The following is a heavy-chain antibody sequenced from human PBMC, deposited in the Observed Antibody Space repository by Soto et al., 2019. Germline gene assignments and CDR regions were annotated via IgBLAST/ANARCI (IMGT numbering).Heavy chain of an antibody. CDR3: AHFSGRLSSYGPATFIFDY. CDR1: GFSLSTGGVG. J-gene: IGHJ4*02. V-gene: IGHV2-5*02. Sequence: GSGPTLVKPPQTLTLACTFSGFSLSTGGVGVGWIRQPPGKGLEWLALIYLEDDKRYSPSLKSRLTITKDTSKNQVVLTMTNMDPVDTATYYCAHFSGRLSSYGPATFIFDYWGQGTLVTVSS. CDR2: IYLEDDK. D-gene: IGHD5-18*01.